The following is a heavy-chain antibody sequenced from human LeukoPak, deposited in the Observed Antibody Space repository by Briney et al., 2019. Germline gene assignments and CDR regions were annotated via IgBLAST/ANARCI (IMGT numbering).Heavy chain of an antibody. V-gene: IGHV1-46*01. CDR3: ARGRTGSSWYSDNWFRP. CDR2: INPSGGST. Sequence: ASVKVSCKASGYTFTSYYMHWVRQAPGQGLEWMGIINPSGGSTSYAQKFQGRVTMTRDTSTSTVYMELGSLRSEDTAVYYCARGRTGSSWYSDNWFRPWGQGTLVTVSS. J-gene: IGHJ5*02. D-gene: IGHD6-13*01. CDR1: GYTFTSYY.